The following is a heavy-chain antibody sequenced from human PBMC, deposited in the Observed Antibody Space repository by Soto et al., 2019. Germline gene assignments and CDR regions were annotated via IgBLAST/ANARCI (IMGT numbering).Heavy chain of an antibody. V-gene: IGHV3-23*01. D-gene: IGHD3-3*01. Sequence: GGSLRLSCVVSGLTFSRADLSWVRQPPGKGLEWVSASGGSDLSTHYVDSVKGRFTISRDSSKNTLYLQMNSLWAEDTAVYYCAGDTLGGAYDFWHGGQGTLVTVSS. J-gene: IGHJ4*02. CDR2: SGGSDLST. CDR1: GLTFSRAD. CDR3: AGDTLGGAYDFWH.